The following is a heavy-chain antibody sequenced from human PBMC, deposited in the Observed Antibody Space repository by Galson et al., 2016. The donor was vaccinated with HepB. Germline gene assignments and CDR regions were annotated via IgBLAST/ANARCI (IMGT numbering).Heavy chain of an antibody. V-gene: IGHV3-21*01. CDR2: ISISSSHI. Sequence: SLRLSCAASGFTLSSYSMNWVRQAPGKGLEWVSSISISSSHISYADSVKGRFTISRDNTKNSLYLQMSGLRAEDTAVYYCARGTYSSSWYRYFDFWGQGSLVTVSS. J-gene: IGHJ4*02. D-gene: IGHD6-13*01. CDR3: ARGTYSSSWYRYFDF. CDR1: GFTLSSYS.